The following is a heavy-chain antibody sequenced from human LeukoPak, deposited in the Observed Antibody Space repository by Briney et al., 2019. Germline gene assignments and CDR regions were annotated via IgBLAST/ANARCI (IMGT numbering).Heavy chain of an antibody. D-gene: IGHD3-10*01. Sequence: SETLSPTCTVSGGSISGYYWSWIRQPPGKGLEWIGYIYYSGSTYYSPSLKSRVTMSLDTSKTQFSLKLSSVTAADTALYYCARLRSRDSYGSGSYFTFDYWGQGTLVTVSS. CDR1: GGSISGYY. CDR2: IYYSGST. CDR3: ARLRSRDSYGSGSYFTFDY. J-gene: IGHJ4*02. V-gene: IGHV4-59*08.